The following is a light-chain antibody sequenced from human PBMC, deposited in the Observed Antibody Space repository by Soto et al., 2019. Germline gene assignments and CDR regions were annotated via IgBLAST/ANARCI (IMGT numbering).Light chain of an antibody. J-gene: IGLJ3*02. CDR3: QTWGSGIRV. V-gene: IGLV4-69*01. CDR2: LKSDGSH. CDR1: SGHSSYA. Sequence: QLVLTQSPSASASLGASVKLTCSLSSGHSSYAIAWHQQQTEKGPRYLMKLKSDGSHSKGDGIPDRFSGSSSGAERYLTISSLQSEDEADYYCQTWGSGIRVFGGGTKLTVL.